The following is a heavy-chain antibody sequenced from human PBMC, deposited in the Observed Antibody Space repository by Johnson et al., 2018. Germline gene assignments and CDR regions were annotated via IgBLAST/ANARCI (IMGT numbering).Heavy chain of an antibody. CDR1: GFTFSDYS. V-gene: IGHV3-21*01. Sequence: VQLGQAGGGLVKPGGSLRLSCAASGFTFSDYSMNWVRQAPGKGLEWVSSIDRSSSYTFYADSVKGRFTISRDNAKNSLNLQMKSLRAEDTAVYYCARHYGSNRYPDYWGQGTLVTVSS. D-gene: IGHD6-13*01. CDR2: IDRSSSYT. J-gene: IGHJ4*02. CDR3: ARHYGSNRYPDY.